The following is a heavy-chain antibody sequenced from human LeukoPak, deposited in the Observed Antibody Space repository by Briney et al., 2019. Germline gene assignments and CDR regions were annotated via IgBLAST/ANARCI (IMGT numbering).Heavy chain of an antibody. CDR1: GGTFSSYT. D-gene: IGHD6-13*01. CDR2: IIPIFGTA. Sequence: SVKVSCKASGGTFSSYTISWVRQAPGQGLEWMGGIIPIFGTANYAQKFQGRVTITADESTGTAYMELSSLRSEDTAVYYCARVDYVQQLYGVYWFDPWGQGTLVTASS. CDR3: ARVDYVQQLYGVYWFDP. J-gene: IGHJ5*02. V-gene: IGHV1-69*01.